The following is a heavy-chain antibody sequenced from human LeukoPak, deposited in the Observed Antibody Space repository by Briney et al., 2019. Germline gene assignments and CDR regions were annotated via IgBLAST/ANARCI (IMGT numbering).Heavy chain of an antibody. CDR1: GFTFNGNW. V-gene: IGHV3-7*01. CDR3: ARDRFKTRIAVASLDY. CDR2: INEDATEN. Sequence: PGGSLRLSCAASGFTFNGNWMSWVRQAPGKGLEWVASINEDATENSSVDSVKGRFTISRDNARNSLYLQMNSLRVEDTAVYYCARDRFKTRIAVASLDYWGQGTLVTVSS. J-gene: IGHJ4*02. D-gene: IGHD6-19*01.